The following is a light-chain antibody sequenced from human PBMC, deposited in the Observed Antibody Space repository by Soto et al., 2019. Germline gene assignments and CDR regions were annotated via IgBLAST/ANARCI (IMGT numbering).Light chain of an antibody. V-gene: IGLV2-14*01. CDR2: MVS. J-gene: IGLJ1*01. Sequence: QSVLTQPASVSGSPGQSITISCTGTSSDVGNYNYVSWYQQYPGRVPELLIYMVSNPPSGVSNRFSGSKSGNTASLTISGLQAEDEADYFCTSPTPGSLYVFGTGTKLTVL. CDR3: TSPTPGSLYV. CDR1: SSDVGNYNY.